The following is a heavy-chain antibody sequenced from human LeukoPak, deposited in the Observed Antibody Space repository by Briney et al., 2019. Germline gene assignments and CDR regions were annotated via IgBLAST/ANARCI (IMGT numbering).Heavy chain of an antibody. D-gene: IGHD2-15*01. CDR2: INHSGST. V-gene: IGHV4-34*01. CDR1: GGSFSGYY. Sequence: PSETLSLTCAVYGGSFSGYYWSWIRQPPGKGLEWIGEINHSGSTNYNPSLKSRVTISVDTSKNQFSLKLSSVTAADTAVYYCARGGRSEYYYYYDMDVWGQGTTVTVSS. J-gene: IGHJ6*02. CDR3: ARGGRSEYYYYYDMDV.